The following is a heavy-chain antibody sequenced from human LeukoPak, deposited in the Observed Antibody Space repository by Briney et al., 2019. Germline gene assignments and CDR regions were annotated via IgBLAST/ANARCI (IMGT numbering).Heavy chain of an antibody. CDR1: NGAVKNYY. D-gene: IGHD1-26*01. J-gene: IGHJ4*02. CDR2: FLYSGTT. CDR3: ATLVYSGSRYHFDT. Sequence: PSETLPLTCSVSNGAVKNYYWTWIRQPPGQGLEWIGNFLYSGTTTYRASLDSRLIISVDNSKNTVSLRLFSVTAADTAVYYCATLVYSGSRYHFDTWGQGTLVTVSS. V-gene: IGHV4-59*02.